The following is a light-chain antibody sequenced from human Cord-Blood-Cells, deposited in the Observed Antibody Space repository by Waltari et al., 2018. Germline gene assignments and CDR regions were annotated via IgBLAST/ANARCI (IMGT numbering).Light chain of an antibody. Sequence: QSALTQPASVSGSPGQSITISCTGTSSDVGGYNSLSWYQQHPGKAHNLMIYDVSNRPSGVSNRFSGSSSGNAASLTISGLQAEDEAEYYCSSYTSSSTPVVFGGGTKLTVL. CDR2: DVS. J-gene: IGLJ2*01. V-gene: IGLV2-14*01. CDR1: SSDVGGYNS. CDR3: SSYTSSSTPVV.